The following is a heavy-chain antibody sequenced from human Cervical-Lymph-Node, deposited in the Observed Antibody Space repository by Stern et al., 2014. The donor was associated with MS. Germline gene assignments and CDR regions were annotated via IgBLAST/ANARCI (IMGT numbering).Heavy chain of an antibody. CDR1: GYTFTSYA. J-gene: IGHJ6*02. CDR3: ARRSFGQWLVGSDYYYGMDV. Sequence: QVQLVQSGAEVKKPGASVKVSCKASGYTFTSYAMHWLRQAPGQRLEWMGCINAANGNTKYSQKFQGRVTITRDTSASTAYMELSSLRSEDTAVYYCARRSFGQWLVGSDYYYGMDVWGQGTTVTVSS. D-gene: IGHD6-19*01. V-gene: IGHV1-3*01. CDR2: INAANGNT.